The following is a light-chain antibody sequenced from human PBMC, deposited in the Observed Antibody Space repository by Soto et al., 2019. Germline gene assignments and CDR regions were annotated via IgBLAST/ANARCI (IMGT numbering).Light chain of an antibody. CDR2: DVS. V-gene: IGKV1-33*01. Sequence: DSQMTQSPSSLSASVGDRVTITSQASQDISNFLNWYQQKPRKAPKLLIYDVSNLQTGVPSRFSGSGSWTDFTFTISSLQPEDIVTYYCQQVDNLPLWTFGQGTKVEIK. CDR3: QQVDNLPLWT. J-gene: IGKJ1*01. CDR1: QDISNF.